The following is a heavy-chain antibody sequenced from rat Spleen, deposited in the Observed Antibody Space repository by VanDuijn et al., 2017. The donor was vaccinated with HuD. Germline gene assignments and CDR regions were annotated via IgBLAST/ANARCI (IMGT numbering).Heavy chain of an antibody. CDR1: GYSITSGYG. D-gene: IGHD1-9*01. Sequence: EVQLLESGPGLVKPSQSLSLTCSVTGYSITSGYGWNWIRKFPGNRLEWMGYIDSAGTTNYNPSLKSRISISRDTSKNQFFLQVNSVTTEDTGTYYCTATYYGYISYSDYWGQGVMVTVSS. J-gene: IGHJ2*01. CDR3: TATYYGYISYSDY. V-gene: IGHV3-3*01. CDR2: IDSAGTT.